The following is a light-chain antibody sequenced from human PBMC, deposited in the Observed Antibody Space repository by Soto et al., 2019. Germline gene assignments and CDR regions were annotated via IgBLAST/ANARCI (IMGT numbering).Light chain of an antibody. V-gene: IGLV2-14*01. CDR3: NSYPTSSTYV. J-gene: IGLJ1*01. CDR1: SSDVGGYNY. Sequence: QSALTQPASVSGSPGQPITISCTGTSSDVGGYNYVSWYQQHPGKAPKVMIYDVSNRPSGVSNRFSGSKSGNTASLTISGLRAEDGADYYCNSYPTSSTYVFGTGTKVPVL. CDR2: DVS.